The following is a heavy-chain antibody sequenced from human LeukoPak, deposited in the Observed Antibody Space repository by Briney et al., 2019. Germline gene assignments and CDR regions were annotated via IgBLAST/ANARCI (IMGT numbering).Heavy chain of an antibody. D-gene: IGHD2-15*01. J-gene: IGHJ5*02. Sequence: GGSLRLSCAASGFTFSTYWMSWVRQAPGKGLEWVANIKQDGSKIYYVDSVKGRFTISRDNAKNSLYLQMNNLRAEDTAVYYCARAVGYCSGGSCYSGGMDWFDPWGQGTLVTVSS. CDR2: IKQDGSKI. CDR3: ARAVGYCSGGSCYSGGMDWFDP. CDR1: GFTFSTYW. V-gene: IGHV3-7*01.